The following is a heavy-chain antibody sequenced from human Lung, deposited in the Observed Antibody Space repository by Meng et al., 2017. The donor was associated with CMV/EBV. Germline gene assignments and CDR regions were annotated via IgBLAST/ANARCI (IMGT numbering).Heavy chain of an antibody. V-gene: IGHV4-4*02. CDR1: GGSISSSNW. Sequence: HRREPGARLLNPSVPLFLPCAVSGGSISSSNWWSWVRQPPGKGMEWIGEIYHSGSTNSNPSLKSRVTISVDKSKTQFSLKLSSLTAADAAVYYCASFPPPGKQWLVTDYWGQGTLVTVSS. D-gene: IGHD6-19*01. CDR2: IYHSGST. J-gene: IGHJ4*02. CDR3: ASFPPPGKQWLVTDY.